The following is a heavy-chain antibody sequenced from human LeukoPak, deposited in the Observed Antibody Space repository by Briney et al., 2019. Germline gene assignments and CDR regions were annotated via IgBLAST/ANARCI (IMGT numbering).Heavy chain of an antibody. J-gene: IGHJ4*02. CDR2: IRYDGSNK. V-gene: IGHV3-30*02. Sequence: GGSLRLSCAASGFTFSSYGMHWVRQAPGKGLEWVAFIRYDGSNKYYEDSVKGRFTISRDNSKNTLYLQMNSLRAEDTAVYYCAKDSTAGGIPAAKSRFDYWGQGTLVTVSS. D-gene: IGHD2-2*01. CDR1: GFTFSSYG. CDR3: AKDSTAGGIPAAKSRFDY.